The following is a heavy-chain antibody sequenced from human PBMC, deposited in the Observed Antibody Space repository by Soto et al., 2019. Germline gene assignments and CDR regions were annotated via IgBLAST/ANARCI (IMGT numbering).Heavy chain of an antibody. V-gene: IGHV3-13*01. Sequence: PGGSLRLSCAAAGCTFSSFDMHRVRQATGKGLEWVSAIGTAGDTYYPGSVKGRFTISRENAKNSLYLQMNSLRAGDTAVYYCARACSRSGWSMGFYYYYYMDVWGKGTTVTVSS. CDR1: GCTFSSFD. J-gene: IGHJ6*03. CDR3: ARACSRSGWSMGFYYYYYMDV. D-gene: IGHD6-19*01. CDR2: IGTAGDT.